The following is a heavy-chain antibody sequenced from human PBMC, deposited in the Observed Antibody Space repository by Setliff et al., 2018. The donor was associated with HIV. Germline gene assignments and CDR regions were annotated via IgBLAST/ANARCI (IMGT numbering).Heavy chain of an antibody. J-gene: IGHJ4*02. V-gene: IGHV4-61*09. CDR1: GGSISSGSYY. CDR2: IHTSGST. D-gene: IGHD3-10*01. Sequence: SETLSLTCTVSGGSISSGSYYWGWIRQPAGKGLEWIGHIHTSGSTKYNPSLKSRVTISADTSKNLFSLNLSSVTAAETAVYYCARVGYHGSGRYSFDYWGQGTLVTVS. CDR3: ARVGYHGSGRYSFDY.